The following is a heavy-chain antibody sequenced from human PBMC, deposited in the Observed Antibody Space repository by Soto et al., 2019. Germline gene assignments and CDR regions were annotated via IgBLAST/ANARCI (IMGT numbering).Heavy chain of an antibody. CDR2: ISGSGVST. J-gene: IGHJ4*02. D-gene: IGHD3-22*01. V-gene: IGHV3-23*01. CDR1: GFTFSSYA. CDR3: AKEAQASFRCYDSSGPLRSSCNLPFDY. Sequence: GGSLRLSCAASGFTFSSYAMSWVRQAPGKGLKWVSAISGSGVSTYYADSVKGRFTISRDNSKNTLYLQMNSLRAEDTAVYYCAKEAQASFRCYDSSGPLRSSCNLPFDYWGQGTLVTGSS.